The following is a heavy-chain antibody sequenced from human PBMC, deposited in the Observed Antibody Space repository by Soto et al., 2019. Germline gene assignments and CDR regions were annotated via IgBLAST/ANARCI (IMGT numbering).Heavy chain of an antibody. Sequence: EVQLVESGGGLVKPGGSLRVSCGASGFSFSNAWMNWVRQAPGKGLEWVGRIKSKIDGGTTDYAAPVKGRFTISRDDSKNTVYLQMNSLKTEDTAVYYCTTVGLAVATPGVYYLDYWGQGTLVTVSS. CDR2: IKSKIDGGTT. D-gene: IGHD6-19*01. V-gene: IGHV3-15*07. CDR1: GFSFSNAW. CDR3: TTVGLAVATPGVYYLDY. J-gene: IGHJ4*02.